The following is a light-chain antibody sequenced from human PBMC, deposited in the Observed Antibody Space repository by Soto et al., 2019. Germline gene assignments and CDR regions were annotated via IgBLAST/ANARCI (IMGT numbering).Light chain of an antibody. CDR2: WAS. Sequence: DIVVNQSADSLAVSLDERATITCKSSQSLLSKFNNDNLLAWQQQRPGQPPKTLIYWASTRAPGVPDRFSGSGSGTEFTLAVGSLQPEDVAIYYCEQHHTTPKTFGRGTKVDIK. V-gene: IGKV4-1*01. CDR3: EQHHTTPKT. CDR1: QSLLSKFNNDNL. J-gene: IGKJ1*01.